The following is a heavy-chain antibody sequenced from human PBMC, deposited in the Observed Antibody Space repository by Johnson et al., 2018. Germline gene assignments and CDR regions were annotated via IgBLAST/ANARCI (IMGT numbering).Heavy chain of an antibody. CDR1: GFTFSSYA. D-gene: IGHD6-25*01. J-gene: IGHJ4*02. Sequence: EVQLVESGEGLVQPGGSLRLSCAASGFTFSSYAMSWVRQAPGKGLEWVSSMSTSTFYADSVKGRFTISRDNSKNTLFLQMNSLRVEDTAVYYCAKAATTPLRFPFDYWGQGVLVTVSS. V-gene: IGHV3-23*04. CDR3: AKAATTPLRFPFDY. CDR2: MSTST.